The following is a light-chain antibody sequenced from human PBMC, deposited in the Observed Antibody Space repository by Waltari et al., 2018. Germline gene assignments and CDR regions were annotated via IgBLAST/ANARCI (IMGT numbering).Light chain of an antibody. V-gene: IGLV2-14*01. J-gene: IGLJ2*01. CDR2: DVI. CDR1: SSDVGGYTY. CDR3: SSYTSSSTVV. Sequence: QSALTQPASVSGSPGQSITISCTGTSSDVGGYTYVSWYQQHPGKAPKLMIYDVINRPSGVSNRFSGSNSGNTASLTISGLQAEDEADYYCSSYTSSSTVVFGGGTKLTVL.